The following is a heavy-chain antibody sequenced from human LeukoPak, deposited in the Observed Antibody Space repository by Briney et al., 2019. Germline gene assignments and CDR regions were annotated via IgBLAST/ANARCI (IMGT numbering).Heavy chain of an antibody. CDR3: ARAAAGEVPGYYMDV. D-gene: IGHD6-25*01. J-gene: IGHJ6*03. CDR1: GYSISSGYY. Sequence: SETLSLTCSVSGYSISSGYYWGWIRQPPGKGLEWIGSIYHSGSTYYNPSLKSRVTISVDTSKNQFSLKLSSVTAADTAGYYCARAAAGEVPGYYMDVWGKGTTVTVSS. V-gene: IGHV4-38-2*02. CDR2: IYHSGST.